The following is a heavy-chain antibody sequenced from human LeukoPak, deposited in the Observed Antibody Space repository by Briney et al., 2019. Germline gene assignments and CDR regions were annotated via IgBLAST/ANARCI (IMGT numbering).Heavy chain of an antibody. CDR2: ISSSSSYI. D-gene: IGHD5-12*01. Sequence: GGSLRLSCAASGFTFSSYSMNWVRQAPGKGLEWVSSISSSSSYIYYADSVKGRFTISRDNAKNSLYLQMNSLRAEDTAVYYCAKRVDRGALDYWGQGTLVTVSS. V-gene: IGHV3-21*01. CDR3: AKRVDRGALDY. J-gene: IGHJ4*02. CDR1: GFTFSSYS.